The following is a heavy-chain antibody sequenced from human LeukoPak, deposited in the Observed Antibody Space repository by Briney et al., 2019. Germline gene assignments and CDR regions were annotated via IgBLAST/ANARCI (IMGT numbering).Heavy chain of an antibody. Sequence: TSGTLSLTCAVSGGSISSSNWWSWVRQPPGKGLEWIGEIYHSGSTNYNPSLKSRVTISVDTSNNQFSLKLSSVTAADTAVFYCARHQVVVAAGWFDPWGQGTLVTVSS. V-gene: IGHV4-4*02. CDR3: ARHQVVVAAGWFDP. J-gene: IGHJ5*02. D-gene: IGHD2-15*01. CDR1: GGSISSSNW. CDR2: IYHSGST.